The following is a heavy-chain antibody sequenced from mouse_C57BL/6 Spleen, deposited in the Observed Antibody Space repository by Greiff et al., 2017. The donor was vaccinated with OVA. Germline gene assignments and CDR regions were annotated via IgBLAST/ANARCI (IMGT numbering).Heavy chain of an antibody. CDR3: ARRRDDYDEAWFAY. CDR2: IDPSDSYT. Sequence: QVQLQQPGAELVMPGASVKLSCKASGYTFTSYWMHWVKQRPGQGLEWIGEIDPSDSYTNYNQKFKGKSTLTVDKSSSTAYMQLSSLTSEDSAVYCCARRRDDYDEAWFAYWGQGTLVTVSA. V-gene: IGHV1-69*01. D-gene: IGHD2-4*01. J-gene: IGHJ3*01. CDR1: GYTFTSYW.